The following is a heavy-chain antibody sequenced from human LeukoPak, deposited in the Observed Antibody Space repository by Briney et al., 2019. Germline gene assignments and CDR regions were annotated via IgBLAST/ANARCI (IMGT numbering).Heavy chain of an antibody. CDR3: ARGPTPGAVAGTET. Sequence: GASVKVSCKASGGTFSSYALSWVRQAPGQGLEWMGGIIPIFGTANYAQKFQGRVTITADESTSTAYMELSSLRSEDTAVYYCARGPTPGAVAGTETWGQGTLVTVSS. D-gene: IGHD6-19*01. CDR2: IIPIFGTA. J-gene: IGHJ5*02. CDR1: GGTFSSYA. V-gene: IGHV1-69*13.